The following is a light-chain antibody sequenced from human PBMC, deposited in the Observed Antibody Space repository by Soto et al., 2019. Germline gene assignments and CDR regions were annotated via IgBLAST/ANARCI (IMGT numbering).Light chain of an antibody. CDR3: QQRSDWPPIT. CDR1: QSVSNNY. V-gene: IGKV3D-20*02. CDR2: GAS. Sequence: EIVLTQSPGTLSLSPGERATLSCRASQSVSNNYLAWYQQKPGQAPRLLIYGASNRATGIPDRFSGSGSGTDFTLTISRLEPEDSAVYYCQQRSDWPPITFGQGTRLEI. J-gene: IGKJ5*01.